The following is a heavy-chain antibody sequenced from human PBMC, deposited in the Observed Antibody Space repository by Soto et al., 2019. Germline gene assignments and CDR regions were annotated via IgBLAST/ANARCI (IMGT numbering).Heavy chain of an antibody. CDR1: GYSFISHG. CDR2: ISAYNGNT. Sequence: ASVKVSCKAAGYSFISHGISWVRQAPGRGLEWMGWISAYNGNTNYAQKFQGRVTMTTDTSTSTAYMEMTSLRSDDTAVYYCARGEPIVDYYYLDYWGQGTLVTVAS. CDR3: ARGEPIVDYYYLDY. D-gene: IGHD5-12*01. J-gene: IGHJ4*02. V-gene: IGHV1-18*01.